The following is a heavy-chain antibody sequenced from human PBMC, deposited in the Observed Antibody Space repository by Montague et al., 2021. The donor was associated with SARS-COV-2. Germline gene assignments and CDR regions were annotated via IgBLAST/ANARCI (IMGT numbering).Heavy chain of an antibody. V-gene: IGHV3-30*04. D-gene: IGHD3-9*01. CDR2: ISYDGSNK. J-gene: IGHJ4*02. Sequence: SLRLSCAASGFTFSCYAMHWVRQAPGKGLEWVAVISYDGSNKYYADSVKGRFTISRDNSKNTLYLQMNSLRAEDTAVYYCASGYDLLTGYYPFDYWGQGTLVTVSS. CDR3: ASGYDLLTGYYPFDY. CDR1: GFTFSCYA.